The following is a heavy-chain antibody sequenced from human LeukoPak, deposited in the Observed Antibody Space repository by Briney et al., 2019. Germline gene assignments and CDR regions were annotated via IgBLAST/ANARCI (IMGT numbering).Heavy chain of an antibody. CDR1: GGSISSGGYS. CDR3: ARERLGYCSTTSCYYMDV. Sequence: SQTLSLTCAVSGGSISSGGYSWSWIRQPPGKGLEWIGYIYHSGSTYYNPSLKSRVTMSRDTSRNQLSLKLSSVTAADTAVYYCARERLGYCSTTSCYYMDVWGKGTTVTVSS. J-gene: IGHJ6*03. CDR2: IYHSGST. V-gene: IGHV4-30-2*01. D-gene: IGHD2-2*01.